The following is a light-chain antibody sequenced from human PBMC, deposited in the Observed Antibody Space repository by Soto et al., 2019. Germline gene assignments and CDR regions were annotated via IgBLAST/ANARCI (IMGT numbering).Light chain of an antibody. CDR3: QVRDVWPT. CDR2: DAS. V-gene: IGKV3-11*01. J-gene: IGKJ1*01. Sequence: IVLTQSPATLSLSPGERAALSCGAGQSVSTSLAWYQHKPGQAPGLIIYDASKRAPGLPARFSGSGSGTDFTLTISSLEPEDFAVYYCQVRDVWPTFGQGTKVEIK. CDR1: QSVSTS.